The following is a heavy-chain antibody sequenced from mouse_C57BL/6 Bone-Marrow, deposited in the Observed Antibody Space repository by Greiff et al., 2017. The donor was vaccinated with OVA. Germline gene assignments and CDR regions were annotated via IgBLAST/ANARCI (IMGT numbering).Heavy chain of an antibody. CDR2: ISYSGST. CDR3: ARSSNYYGSSDAMDY. J-gene: IGHJ4*01. V-gene: IGHV3-8*01. Sequence: EVKLLESGPGLAKPSQTLSLTCSVTGYSITSDYWNWIRKFPGNKLEYMGYISYSGSTYYNPSHKSRISITRDTSKNQYYLQLNSVTTEDTATYYCARSSNYYGSSDAMDYWGQGTSVTVSS. CDR1: GYSITSDY. D-gene: IGHD1-1*01.